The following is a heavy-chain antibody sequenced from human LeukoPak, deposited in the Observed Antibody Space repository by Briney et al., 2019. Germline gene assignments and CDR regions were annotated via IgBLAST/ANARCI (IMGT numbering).Heavy chain of an antibody. D-gene: IGHD1-20*01. Sequence: SGTLSLTCAVYGGSFSGYYWSWIRPPPGKGLEWIGEINHSGSTNYNPSLKSRVTISVDTSKNQFSLKLSSVTAADTAVYYCARVGPSLINWNFDYWGQGTLVTVSS. J-gene: IGHJ4*02. CDR3: ARVGPSLINWNFDY. V-gene: IGHV4-34*01. CDR2: INHSGST. CDR1: GGSFSGYY.